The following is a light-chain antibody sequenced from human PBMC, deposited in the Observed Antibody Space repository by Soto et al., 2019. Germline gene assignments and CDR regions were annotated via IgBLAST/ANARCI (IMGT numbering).Light chain of an antibody. V-gene: IGKV1-9*01. CDR2: AVS. CDR1: QGISTY. J-gene: IGKJ1*01. Sequence: DIQLTQSPSFLSASIGDGVTITCRASQGISTYLAWYQQKPGKAPKLLIYAVSNLETGVPSRFSGSGSGTTFTITISSLQPEDFETYYCQQLNSYPWTFGQGTKVEIK. CDR3: QQLNSYPWT.